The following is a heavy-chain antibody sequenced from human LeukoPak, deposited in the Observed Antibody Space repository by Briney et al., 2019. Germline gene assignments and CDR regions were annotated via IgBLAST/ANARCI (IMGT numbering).Heavy chain of an antibody. D-gene: IGHD6-6*01. Sequence: SETLSLTCTVSGGSISSYYWSWIRQPPGKGLEWIGYIYYSGSTNYNPSLKSRATISVDTSKNQFSLKLSSVTAADTAVYYCAARRLDYFDYWGQGTLVTVSS. CDR3: AARRLDYFDY. CDR2: IYYSGST. J-gene: IGHJ4*02. V-gene: IGHV4-59*03. CDR1: GGSISSYY.